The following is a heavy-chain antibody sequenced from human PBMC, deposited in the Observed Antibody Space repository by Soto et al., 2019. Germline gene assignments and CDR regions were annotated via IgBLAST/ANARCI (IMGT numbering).Heavy chain of an antibody. CDR3: ARVSTPVLPPNWCTP. Sequence: PSETLSLTCAVSGGSISSNNLWSWVRQPPGQGLEWIGEIYHSGSGNYNPSLKSRVIISVDKSKNQFSLKLSSVTAVDTAVYYCARVSTPVLPPNWCTPWGRGTWVTVSS. J-gene: IGHJ5*02. CDR2: IYHSGSG. D-gene: IGHD4-17*01. CDR1: GGSISSNNL. V-gene: IGHV4-4*02.